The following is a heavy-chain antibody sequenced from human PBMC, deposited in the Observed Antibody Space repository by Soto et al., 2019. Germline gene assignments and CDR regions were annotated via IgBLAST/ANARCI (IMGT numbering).Heavy chain of an antibody. CDR1: GGSFSGYY. Sequence: ETLSLTCAVYGGSFSGYYWSWIRQPPGKGLEWIGEINHSGSTNYNPSLKSRVTISVDTSKNQFSLKLSSVTAADTAVYYCARPTSYYDSSGPPSAFDIWGQGPMVTVSS. CDR2: INHSGST. D-gene: IGHD3-22*01. V-gene: IGHV4-34*01. CDR3: ARPTSYYDSSGPPSAFDI. J-gene: IGHJ3*02.